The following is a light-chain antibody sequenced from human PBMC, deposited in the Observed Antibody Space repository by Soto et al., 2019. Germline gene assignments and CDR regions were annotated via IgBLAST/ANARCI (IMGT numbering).Light chain of an antibody. V-gene: IGLV2-14*01. CDR2: EVN. CDR1: NSDIGGYNF. J-gene: IGLJ1*01. Sequence: QSALTQPASVSGSPGQSITISCAGSNSDIGGYNFVSWYQQHPGKAPKIIIFEVNKRPSGISNRFSGSKSGNTASLTISGLQAKDEADYYCFSYRSSTTNVFGSGTKLTVL. CDR3: FSYRSSTTNV.